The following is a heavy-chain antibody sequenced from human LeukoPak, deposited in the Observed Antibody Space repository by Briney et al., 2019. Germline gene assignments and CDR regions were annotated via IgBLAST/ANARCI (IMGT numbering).Heavy chain of an antibody. CDR2: IKPDGSGK. V-gene: IGHV3-7*01. J-gene: IGHJ4*02. CDR3: SSQPAVLDLDC. Sequence: GGSLRLSCAASGFAFSSYWMTWVRQAPGKGLEWVANIKPDGSGKNHVDSVKGRFTISRDNAKNSLYLQMRGLRAEDTAVYYCSSQPAVLDLDCWGQGALVTVSS. CDR1: GFAFSSYW. D-gene: IGHD2/OR15-2a*01.